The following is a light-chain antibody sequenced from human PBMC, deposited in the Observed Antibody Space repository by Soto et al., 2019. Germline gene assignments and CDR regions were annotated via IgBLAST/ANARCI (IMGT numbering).Light chain of an antibody. CDR1: SSDVGNYIF. CDR2: DIN. J-gene: IGLJ1*01. V-gene: IGLV2-14*01. CDR3: VSYTTSASYV. Sequence: QSVRSHPASVSWSPGHSITISCTGTSSDVGNYIFVSWYRQHPGKAPKLMIYDINNRPSGVSNRFSGSKSGNTASLTISGLQAEDEADYYCVSYTTSASYVFGTGTKVTVL.